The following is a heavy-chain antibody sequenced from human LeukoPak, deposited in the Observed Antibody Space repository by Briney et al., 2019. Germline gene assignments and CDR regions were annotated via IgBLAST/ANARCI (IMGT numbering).Heavy chain of an antibody. CDR2: ISAYNGNT. D-gene: IGHD6-13*01. J-gene: IGHJ5*02. CDR1: GYTFTSYG. V-gene: IGHV1-18*01. CDR3: ARDRSSSWSAIHWFDP. Sequence: ASVKVSCKASGYTFTSYGISWVRQAPGQGLEWMGWISAYNGNTNYAQKLQGRVTMTTDTSTSTAYMELRSLRSDDTAVYYCARDRSSSWSAIHWFDPWGQGTLVTVSS.